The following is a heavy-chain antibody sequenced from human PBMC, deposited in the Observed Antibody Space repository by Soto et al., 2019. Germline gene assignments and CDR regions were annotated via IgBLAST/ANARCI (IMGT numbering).Heavy chain of an antibody. CDR2: IWYDGSNK. V-gene: IGHV3-33*01. D-gene: IGHD6-19*01. J-gene: IGHJ6*02. CDR3: ERDIMSSGWYYYYYGMDV. CDR1: GFTFSSYG. Sequence: QVQLVESGGGVVQPGRSLRLSCAASGFTFSSYGMHWVRQAPGKGLEWVAVIWYDGSNKYYADSVKGRFTISRDNSKNTLYLQMNSLRAEDTAVYYCERDIMSSGWYYYYYGMDVLGQGTTVTVSS.